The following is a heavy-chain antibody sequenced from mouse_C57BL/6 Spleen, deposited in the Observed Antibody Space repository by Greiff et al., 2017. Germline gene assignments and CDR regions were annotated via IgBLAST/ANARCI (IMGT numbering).Heavy chain of an antibody. V-gene: IGHV1-15*01. CDR1: GYTFTDYE. CDR3: TTEN. CDR2: IDPETGGT. Sequence: VQGVESGAELVRPGASVTLSCKASGYTFTDYEMHWVKQTPVHGLEWIGAIDPETGGTAYNQKFKGKAILTADKSSSTAYMELRSLTSEDSAVYYCTTENWGQGTTLTVSS. J-gene: IGHJ2*01.